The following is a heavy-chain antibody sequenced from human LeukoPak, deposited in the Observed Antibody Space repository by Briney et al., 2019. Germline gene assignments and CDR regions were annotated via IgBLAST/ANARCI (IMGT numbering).Heavy chain of an antibody. Sequence: GWSLRLSCAASGFTFSSYAMHWVRQAPGKGLEWVAVISYDGSNKYYADSVKGRFTISRDNSKNTLYLQMNSLRAEDTAVYYCARDFRSSGYRGSWGQGTLVTVSS. V-gene: IGHV3-30*04. CDR3: ARDFRSSGYRGS. J-gene: IGHJ4*02. D-gene: IGHD5-12*01. CDR1: GFTFSSYA. CDR2: ISYDGSNK.